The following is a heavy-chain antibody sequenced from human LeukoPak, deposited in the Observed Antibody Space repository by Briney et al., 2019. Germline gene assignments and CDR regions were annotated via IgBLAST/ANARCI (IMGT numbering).Heavy chain of an antibody. Sequence: GGSLRLSCAASGFTFSSYAMSWVRQAPGKGLEWVSGISGSGDNTYYADSVKGRFTISRDNSKNTLYLQMNSLRAEDTAVYYCARDGYVWGSYLRHYYFDYWGQGTLVTVSS. CDR3: ARDGYVWGSYLRHYYFDY. D-gene: IGHD3-16*02. CDR2: ISGSGDNT. V-gene: IGHV3-23*01. J-gene: IGHJ4*02. CDR1: GFTFSSYA.